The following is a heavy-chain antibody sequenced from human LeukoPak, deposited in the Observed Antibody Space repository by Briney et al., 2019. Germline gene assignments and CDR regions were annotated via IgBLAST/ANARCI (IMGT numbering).Heavy chain of an antibody. D-gene: IGHD3-10*01. Sequence: ASVEVSCKASGYTFTSYGISWVRQAPGQGLEWMGWISAYNGNTNYAQKLQGRVTMTTDTSTSTAYMELRSLRSDDTAVYYCAREEDTMVRGVILSWFDPWGQGTLVTVSS. CDR2: ISAYNGNT. CDR3: AREEDTMVRGVILSWFDP. V-gene: IGHV1-18*01. CDR1: GYTFTSYG. J-gene: IGHJ5*02.